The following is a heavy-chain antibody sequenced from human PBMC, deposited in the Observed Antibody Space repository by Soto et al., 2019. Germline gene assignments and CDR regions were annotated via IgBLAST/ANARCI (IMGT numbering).Heavy chain of an antibody. V-gene: IGHV3-23*01. Sequence: VGSVRLSCASSVFTFNTYVMNCVRHSPGKWLEWVSTISYSADKTHYADSVKGRFTISRDNSRDTLFLQMNSLRADDAAVYYCARGARTATTHWGAFHVWGQGTMCNVSS. CDR3: ARGARTATTHWGAFHV. D-gene: IGHD1-7*01. CDR1: VFTFNTYV. CDR2: ISYSADKT. J-gene: IGHJ3*01.